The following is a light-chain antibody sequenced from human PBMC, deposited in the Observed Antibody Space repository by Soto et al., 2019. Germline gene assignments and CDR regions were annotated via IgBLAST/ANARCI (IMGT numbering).Light chain of an antibody. CDR2: GAS. CDR1: QGVSRK. Sequence: EIVLTQSPATLSVAPGERVTFSCRASQGVSRKLAWYQHKPGHAPRLLLSGASTGATGIPARFSGSGSGTDFTLTIISLQSEDCSIYYCHPYHTWPITSGGGTKVDIK. CDR3: HPYHTWPIT. V-gene: IGKV3-15*01. J-gene: IGKJ4*01.